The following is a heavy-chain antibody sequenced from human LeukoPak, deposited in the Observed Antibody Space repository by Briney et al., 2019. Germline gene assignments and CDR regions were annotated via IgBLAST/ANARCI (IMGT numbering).Heavy chain of an antibody. D-gene: IGHD3-10*01. CDR3: ARGVVGTMVRGVGLNRFDP. CDR1: GGSFSGYY. V-gene: IGHV4-34*01. CDR2: INHSGST. J-gene: IGHJ5*02. Sequence: PSETLSLTCAVYGGSFSGYYWSWIRQPPGKGLEWIGEINHSGSTNYNPSLKSRVTISVDTSKNQFSLMLSSVTAADTAVYYCARGVVGTMVRGVGLNRFDPWGQGTLVTVSS.